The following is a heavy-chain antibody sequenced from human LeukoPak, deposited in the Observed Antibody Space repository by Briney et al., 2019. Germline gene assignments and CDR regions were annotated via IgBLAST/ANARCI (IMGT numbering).Heavy chain of an antibody. CDR2: LYYSGST. J-gene: IGHJ4*02. CDR1: GGSISSNNNY. Sequence: SETLSLTCAVSGGSISSNNNYWGWIRQPPGKGLEWIGSLYYSGSTYYNPSLKSRVTISLDTSKNQFSLKLTSVTAADTAVYYCARGVNRYYYGSGSFHPGDAWGYWGQGILVTVSS. CDR3: ARGVNRYYYGSGSFHPGDAWGY. D-gene: IGHD3-10*01. V-gene: IGHV4-39*07.